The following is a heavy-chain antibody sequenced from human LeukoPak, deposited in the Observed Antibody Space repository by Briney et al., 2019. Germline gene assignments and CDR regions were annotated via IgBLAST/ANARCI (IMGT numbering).Heavy chain of an antibody. CDR3: ARFIAVYGMDV. CDR1: GFTFDDYA. V-gene: IGHV3-9*01. Sequence: GGSLRLSCAASGFTFDDYAMHWVRQAPGKGLGWVSGISWNSGSIGYADSVKGRFTISRDNAKNSLYLQMNSLRAEDTALYYCARFIAVYGMDVWGQGTTVTVSS. J-gene: IGHJ6*02. D-gene: IGHD2-21*01. CDR2: ISWNSGSI.